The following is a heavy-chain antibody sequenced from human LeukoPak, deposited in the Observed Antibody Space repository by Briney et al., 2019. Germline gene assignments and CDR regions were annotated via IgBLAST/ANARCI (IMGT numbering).Heavy chain of an antibody. CDR2: IYYSGST. Sequence: PSETLSLTCTVSGGSISSSSYYWGWIRQPPGKGLEWIGSIYYSGSTYYNPSLKSRVTISVDTSKNQFSLKLSSVTAADAAVYYCASIGPYYYDSSGYPPSYYFDYWGQGTLVTVSS. J-gene: IGHJ4*02. V-gene: IGHV4-39*01. D-gene: IGHD3-22*01. CDR1: GGSISSSSYY. CDR3: ASIGPYYYDSSGYPPSYYFDY.